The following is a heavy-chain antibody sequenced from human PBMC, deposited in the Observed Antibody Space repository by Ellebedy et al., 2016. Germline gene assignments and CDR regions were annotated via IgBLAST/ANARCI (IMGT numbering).Heavy chain of an antibody. D-gene: IGHD3-10*01. J-gene: IGHJ1*01. CDR1: GGSISSYY. CDR3: ARHGGQYGSGSYEEPEYFQH. V-gene: IGHV4-59*08. Sequence: SETLSLTCAVSGGSISSYYWSWIRQPPGKGLEWIGYIYYSGSTNYNPPLKSRVTISVDTSKNQFSLKLSSVTAADTAVYYCARHGGQYGSGSYEEPEYFQHWGQGTLVTVSS. CDR2: IYYSGST.